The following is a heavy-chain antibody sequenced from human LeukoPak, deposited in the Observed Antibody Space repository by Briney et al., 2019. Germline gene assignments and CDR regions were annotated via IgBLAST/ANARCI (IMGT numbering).Heavy chain of an antibody. D-gene: IGHD3-22*01. V-gene: IGHV3-23*01. Sequence: PGGSLRLSCAVSGITLSNYGMIWVRQAPGKGLEWVAGISGSGGGKNYADSVKGRFTISRDNPKNTLYLQMNSLGAEDTAVYFCAKRGVVIRVILVGFHKEAYYFDSWGQGALVTVSS. J-gene: IGHJ4*02. CDR1: GITLSNYG. CDR2: ISGSGGGK. CDR3: AKRGVVIRVILVGFHKEAYYFDS.